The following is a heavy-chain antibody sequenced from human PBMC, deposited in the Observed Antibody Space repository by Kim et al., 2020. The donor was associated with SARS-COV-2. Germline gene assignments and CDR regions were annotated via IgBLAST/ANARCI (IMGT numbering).Heavy chain of an antibody. D-gene: IGHD2-15*01. Sequence: SETLSLTCTVSGGSISSSSYYWGWIRQPPGKGLEWIGSIYYSGSTYYNPSLKSRVTISVDTSKNQFSLKLSSVTAADTAVYYCARPHPHCSGGSCYSDWYFDLWGRGTLVTVSS. CDR3: ARPHPHCSGGSCYSDWYFDL. V-gene: IGHV4-39*01. CDR1: GGSISSSSYY. J-gene: IGHJ2*01. CDR2: IYYSGST.